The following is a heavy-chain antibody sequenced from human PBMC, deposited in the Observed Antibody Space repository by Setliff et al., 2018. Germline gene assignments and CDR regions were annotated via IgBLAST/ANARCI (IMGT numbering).Heavy chain of an antibody. CDR2: INAGNGNT. Sequence: GASVKVSCKASGYIFTYYAIHWVRQAPGQRLEWMGWINAGNGNTKYSQKFQGRVTITRDTSASTAYVELSSLTSEDTAVYYCARRPYDSSGYFNYWGQGTLVTVSS. J-gene: IGHJ4*02. CDR1: GYIFTYYA. V-gene: IGHV1-3*01. CDR3: ARRPYDSSGYFNY. D-gene: IGHD3-22*01.